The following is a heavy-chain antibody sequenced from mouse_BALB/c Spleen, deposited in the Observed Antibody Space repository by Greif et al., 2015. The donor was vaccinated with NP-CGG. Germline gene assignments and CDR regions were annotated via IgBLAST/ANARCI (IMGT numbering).Heavy chain of an antibody. V-gene: IGHV1S127*01. CDR2: IDPSDSYT. CDR3: TTYYYGTSYYFDY. CDR1: GYTFTSYW. D-gene: IGHD1-1*01. J-gene: IGHJ2*01. Sequence: QVQLQQSGAELVKPGASVKMSCKASGYTFTSYWMHWVKQRPGQGLEWIGVIDPSDSYTSYNQKFKGKATLTEDTSSSTAYMQLSSLTSEDSAVYYCTTYYYGTSYYFDYWGQGTTLTVSS.